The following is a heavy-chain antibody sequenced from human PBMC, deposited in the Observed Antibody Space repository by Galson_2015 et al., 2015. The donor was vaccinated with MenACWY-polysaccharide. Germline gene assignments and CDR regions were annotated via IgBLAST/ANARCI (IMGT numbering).Heavy chain of an antibody. Sequence: CAIYGDSVSSYSAAWNWIRQSPSRGLEWVGRTYYRYKWYNDYAVSVKSRITIIPDKSKNQFSLQLNSVTPEDTAVYYCARGAAFSVVLAFVYWGQGTLVTVSS. CDR3: ARGAAFSVVLAFVY. CDR1: GDSVSSYSAA. J-gene: IGHJ4*02. V-gene: IGHV6-1*01. D-gene: IGHD3-3*01. CDR2: TYYRYKWYN.